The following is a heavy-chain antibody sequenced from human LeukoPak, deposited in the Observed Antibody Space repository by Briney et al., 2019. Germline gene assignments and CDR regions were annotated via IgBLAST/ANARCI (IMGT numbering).Heavy chain of an antibody. CDR3: ARGKYCSGGSCYQFFGY. D-gene: IGHD2-15*01. CDR2: ISAYNGNT. Sequence: ASVKVSCKASGYTFTSYGISWVRQAPGQGLEWMGWISAYNGNTNYAQKLQGRVTMTTDTSTSTAYMELRSLRSDDTAVYYCARGKYCSGGSCYQFFGYWGQGTLVTVSS. CDR1: GYTFTSYG. V-gene: IGHV1-18*01. J-gene: IGHJ4*02.